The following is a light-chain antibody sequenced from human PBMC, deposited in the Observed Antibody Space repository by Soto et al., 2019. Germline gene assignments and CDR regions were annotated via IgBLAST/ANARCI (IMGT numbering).Light chain of an antibody. V-gene: IGLV1-40*01. CDR1: SFNIGAGYD. J-gene: IGLJ2*01. CDR2: ANS. CDR3: QSYDSGLSGVV. Sequence: QSVLTQPPSVSGAPGQRVTISCTGSSFNIGAGYDVHWYQQLPGTAPKFLIYANSNRPSGVPDRFSGSKSGTSASLAITGLQAEDEADYYCQSYDSGLSGVVFGGGTKLTVL.